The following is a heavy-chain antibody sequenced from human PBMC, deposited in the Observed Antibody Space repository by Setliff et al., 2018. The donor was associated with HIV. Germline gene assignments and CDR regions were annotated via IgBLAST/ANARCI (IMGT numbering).Heavy chain of an antibody. CDR3: ARDPYCSGDGCFRYYQH. CDR1: GGSISSYY. Sequence: SETLSLTCSVSGGSISSYYWSWIRQPAGKGLEWIGRMYSSGSTNYNPSLKSRVKMSIDTSKNQLSLKLSSVTAADTAVYFCARDPYCSGDGCFRYYQHWGRGTLVTVSS. D-gene: IGHD2-15*01. V-gene: IGHV4-4*07. CDR2: MYSSGST. J-gene: IGHJ1*01.